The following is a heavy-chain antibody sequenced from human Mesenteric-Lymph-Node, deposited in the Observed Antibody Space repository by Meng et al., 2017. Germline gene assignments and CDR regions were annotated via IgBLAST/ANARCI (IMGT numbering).Heavy chain of an antibody. J-gene: IGHJ4*02. CDR3: ARGSGYDILAGYYDY. Sequence: GESLKISCAASGFTFSSYGMSWVRQAPGKGLEWVSTIFDSGDTTHYGDSVKGRFTSSRDNSKNTLYLQMNSLRVEDMAVYYCARGSGYDILAGYYDYWGQGTLVTVSS. D-gene: IGHD3-9*01. CDR2: IFDSGDTT. CDR1: GFTFSSYG. V-gene: IGHV3-23*01.